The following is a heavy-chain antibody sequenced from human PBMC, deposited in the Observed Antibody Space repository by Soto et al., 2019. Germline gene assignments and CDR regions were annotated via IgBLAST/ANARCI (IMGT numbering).Heavy chain of an antibody. CDR2: INHGGST. CDR1: GGSFSGYF. D-gene: IGHD6-19*01. J-gene: IGHJ4*02. Sequence: PETLSLTCAVYGGSFSGYFWSWIRQPPGKGLEWIGEINHGGSTNYNPSLKSRVTMSVDTSKNQFSLKLSSVTAADTAVYYCARYSSSGWYDYWGQGTLVTVSA. V-gene: IGHV4-34*01. CDR3: ARYSSSGWYDY.